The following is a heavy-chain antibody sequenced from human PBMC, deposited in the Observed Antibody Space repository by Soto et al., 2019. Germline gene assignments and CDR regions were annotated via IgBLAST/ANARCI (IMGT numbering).Heavy chain of an antibody. CDR2: IDYIGST. D-gene: IGHD1-26*01. Sequence: SETLSLTCTVSGGSISSSGFYWSWIRQHPGKGLEWIGCIDYIGSTSYNPSLKSRVTISVDTSKNQFSLKLSSVTAADTAVFYCARQSGTYYFQFDYWGQGTLVTVSS. V-gene: IGHV4-39*01. J-gene: IGHJ4*02. CDR3: ARQSGTYYFQFDY. CDR1: GGSISSSGFY.